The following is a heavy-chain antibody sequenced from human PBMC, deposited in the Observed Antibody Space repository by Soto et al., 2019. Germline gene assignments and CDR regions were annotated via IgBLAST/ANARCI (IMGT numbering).Heavy chain of an antibody. V-gene: IGHV4-59*08. CDR1: GGSITGYD. CDR3: ARRDYGEEGYFFDF. D-gene: IGHD4-17*01. CDR2: IYDSGTT. J-gene: IGHJ4*02. Sequence: ASEPLSLTCTVAGGSITGYDWSWIRQPQGKGLEWIGYIYDSGTTTYNAALKSRVTISADTCNNQFALNLGSVTAADTALYYCARRDYGEEGYFFDFWGQGLLVTVSS.